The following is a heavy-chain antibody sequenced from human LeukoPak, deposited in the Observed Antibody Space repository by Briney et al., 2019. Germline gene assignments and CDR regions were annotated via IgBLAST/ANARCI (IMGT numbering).Heavy chain of an antibody. CDR2: ITWDGET. CDR3: ARGMFRKIYYHGMDV. V-gene: IGHV3-43*01. J-gene: IGHJ6*02. Sequence: GGSLRLSCAASGFTFDDYSMHWVCQGPGKGLEWVSLITWDGETYYADSVKGRVTIFRDNSKDSLYLQMNSLRTEDAALYYCARGMFRKIYYHGMDVWGQGTTVTVSS. D-gene: IGHD3-10*01. CDR1: GFTFDDYS.